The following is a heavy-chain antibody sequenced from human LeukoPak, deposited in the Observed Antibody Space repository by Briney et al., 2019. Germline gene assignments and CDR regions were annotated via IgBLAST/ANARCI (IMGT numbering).Heavy chain of an antibody. V-gene: IGHV1-69*04. D-gene: IGHD6-6*01. J-gene: IGHJ3*02. CDR2: IIPILGIA. CDR3: ARGSIAAHDAFDI. CDR1: GGTFSSYA. Sequence: ASVKVSCKASGGTFSSYAISWVRQAPGQGLEWMGRIIPILGIANYAQKFQGRVTITADKSTSTAYMELSSLRSEDTAVYYCARGSIAAHDAFDIWSQGTMVTVSS.